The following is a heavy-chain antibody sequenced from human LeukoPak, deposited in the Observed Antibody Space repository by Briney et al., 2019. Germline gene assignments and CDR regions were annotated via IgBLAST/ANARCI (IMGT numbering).Heavy chain of an antibody. CDR3: TRGGPVAGTHKYFQH. CDR1: GYTFTSYD. J-gene: IGHJ1*01. Sequence: ASVKVSCKASGYTFTSYDINWVRQATGQGLEWMGWMNPNNVNTDYAQRFQGRVTLTSNTSISTAYMELSSLRSEDTAVYYCTRGGPVAGTHKYFQHWGQGTLVTVSS. D-gene: IGHD6-19*01. CDR2: MNPNNVNT. V-gene: IGHV1-8*01.